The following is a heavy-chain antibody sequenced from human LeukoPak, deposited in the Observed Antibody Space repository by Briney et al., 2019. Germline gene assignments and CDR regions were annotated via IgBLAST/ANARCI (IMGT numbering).Heavy chain of an antibody. D-gene: IGHD5-24*01. J-gene: IGHJ4*02. V-gene: IGHV1-2*06. CDR3: ARGNGYSSNDY. CDR2: INPNSGGT. CDR1: GYTFTGYY. Sequence: ASVKVPCKASGYTFTGYYMHWVRQAPGQGLEWMGRINPNSGGTNYAQKFQGRVTITRDTSISTAYMELSRLRSDDTAVYYCARGNGYSSNDYWGQGTLVTVSS.